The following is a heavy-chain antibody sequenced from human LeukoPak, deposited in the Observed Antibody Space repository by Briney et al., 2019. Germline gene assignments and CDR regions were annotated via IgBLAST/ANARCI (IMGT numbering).Heavy chain of an antibody. CDR3: AKVFRANGDYHAFDV. J-gene: IGHJ3*01. CDR2: IYGGST. Sequence: GGSLRLSRAASGFTFSTYAMSWVRQAPGKGLEWVSAIYGGSTYYADSVKGRFTISSDNSKNMLYLQMNSLRAEDTAVYYCAKVFRANGDYHAFDVWGQGTMVTVSS. CDR1: GFTFSTYA. D-gene: IGHD4-17*01. V-gene: IGHV3-23*01.